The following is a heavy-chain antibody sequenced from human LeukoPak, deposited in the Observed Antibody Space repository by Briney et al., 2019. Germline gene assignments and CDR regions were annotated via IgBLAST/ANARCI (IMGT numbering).Heavy chain of an antibody. Sequence: ASVKVSCKASGYTFTGYYMHWVRQAPGQGLEWMGWISAYNGNTNYAQKLQGRVTMTTDTSTSTAYMELRSLRSDDTAVYYCARSGLDWNYYFDYWGQGTLVTVSS. V-gene: IGHV1-18*04. J-gene: IGHJ4*02. CDR1: GYTFTGYY. D-gene: IGHD3/OR15-3a*01. CDR2: ISAYNGNT. CDR3: ARSGLDWNYYFDY.